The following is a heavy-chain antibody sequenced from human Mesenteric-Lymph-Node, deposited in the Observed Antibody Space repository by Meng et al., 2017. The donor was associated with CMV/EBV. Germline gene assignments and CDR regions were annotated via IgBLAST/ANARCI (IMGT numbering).Heavy chain of an antibody. CDR2: IIPILGVA. V-gene: IGHV1-69*10. CDR3: ATFGDSTGYYYGWFDH. J-gene: IGHJ5*02. D-gene: IGHD3-22*01. CDR1: GYTFTDYD. Sequence: SVKVSCKASGYTFTDYDINWVRQAAGQGLEWMGGIIPILGVADYAQKFQGRVTITADKSTSTAYMELSSLRSEDTAVYYCATFGDSTGYYYGWFDHWGQGTLVTVSS.